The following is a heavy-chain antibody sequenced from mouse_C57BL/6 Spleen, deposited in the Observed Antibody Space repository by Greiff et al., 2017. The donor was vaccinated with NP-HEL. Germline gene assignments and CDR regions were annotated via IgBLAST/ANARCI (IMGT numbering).Heavy chain of an antibody. Sequence: EVQRVESGGGLVKPGGSLKLSCAASGFTFSSYAMSWVRQTPEKRLEWVATISDGGSYTYYPDNVKGRFTISRDNAKNNLYLQMSHLKSEDTAMYYCAREWGGYYGRVFAYWGQGTLVTVSA. CDR3: AREWGGYYGRVFAY. D-gene: IGHD2-3*01. V-gene: IGHV5-4*01. J-gene: IGHJ3*01. CDR1: GFTFSSYA. CDR2: ISDGGSYT.